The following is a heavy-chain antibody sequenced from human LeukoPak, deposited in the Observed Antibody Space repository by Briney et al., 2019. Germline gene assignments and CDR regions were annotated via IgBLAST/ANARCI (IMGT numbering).Heavy chain of an antibody. V-gene: IGHV4-31*03. D-gene: IGHD1-26*01. J-gene: IGHJ6*02. CDR2: IYYSGST. CDR1: GGSISSGGYY. Sequence: PSETLSLTCTVSGGSISSGGYYWSWIRQHPGKGLEWIGYIYYSGSTYYNPSLKSRVTISVDTSKNQFSLKLSSVTAADTAVYYRARAPSGSYLIYYYYGMDVWGQGTTVTVSS. CDR3: ARAPSGSYLIYYYYGMDV.